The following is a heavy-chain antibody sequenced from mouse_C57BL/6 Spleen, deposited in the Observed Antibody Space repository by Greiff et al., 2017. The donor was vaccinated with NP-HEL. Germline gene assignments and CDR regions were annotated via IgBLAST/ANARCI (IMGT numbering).Heavy chain of an antibody. CDR3: ARDATYYSNAMDY. CDR2: SRNKANDYTT. Sequence: EVQVVESGGGLVQSGRSLRLSCATSGFTFSDFYMEWVRQAPGKGLEWIAASRNKANDYTTEYSASVKGRFIVSRDTSQSILYLQMNALRAEDTAIYYCARDATYYSNAMDYWGQGTSVTVSS. V-gene: IGHV7-1*01. J-gene: IGHJ4*01. CDR1: GFTFSDFY. D-gene: IGHD2-5*01.